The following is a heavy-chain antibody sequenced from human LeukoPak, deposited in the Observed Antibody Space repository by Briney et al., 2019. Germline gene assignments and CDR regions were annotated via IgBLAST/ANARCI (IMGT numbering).Heavy chain of an antibody. CDR2: ISSSSGYI. Sequence: PGGSLRLSCAASGFTFSSYSMNWVRQAPGKGLEWVSSISSSSGYIYYADSVKGRFTISRDNAKNSLYLQMNSLRAEDTAVYYCARVHSGAFDIWGQGTMVTVSS. CDR3: ARVHSGAFDI. D-gene: IGHD3-3*01. CDR1: GFTFSSYS. V-gene: IGHV3-21*01. J-gene: IGHJ3*02.